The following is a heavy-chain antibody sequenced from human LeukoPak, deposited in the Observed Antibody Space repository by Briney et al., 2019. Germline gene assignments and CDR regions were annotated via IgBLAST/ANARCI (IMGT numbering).Heavy chain of an antibody. CDR2: IYYSGST. V-gene: IGHV4-59*08. J-gene: IGHJ4*02. D-gene: IGHD6-13*01. CDR3: ARHYSSSWYVRYFDY. Sequence: SETLSLTCSVSGGSISTYYWSWIRQTPGKGLEWIGYIYYSGSTNYNPSLKSRVTISVDTSKNQFSLKLSSVTAADTAVYYCARHYSSSWYVRYFDYWGQGTLVTVSS. CDR1: GGSISTYY.